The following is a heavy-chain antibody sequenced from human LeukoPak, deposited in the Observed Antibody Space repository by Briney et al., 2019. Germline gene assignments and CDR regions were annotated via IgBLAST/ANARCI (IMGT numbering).Heavy chain of an antibody. V-gene: IGHV4-34*01. CDR3: ARGRRSYYYGSGSYYGWFDP. Sequence: KPSETLSLTCAVYGGSFSGYYWNWLRQPPGKGLEWIGEINHSGSTNYNPSLKSRVTISVDTSKNQFSLKLSSVTAADTAVYYCARGRRSYYYGSGSYYGWFDPWGQGTLVTVSS. D-gene: IGHD3-10*01. CDR2: INHSGST. J-gene: IGHJ5*02. CDR1: GGSFSGYY.